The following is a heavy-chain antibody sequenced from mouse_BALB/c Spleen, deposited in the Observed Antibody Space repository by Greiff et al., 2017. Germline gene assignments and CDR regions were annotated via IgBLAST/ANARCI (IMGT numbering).Heavy chain of an antibody. J-gene: IGHJ1*01. CDR3: ARGPSSAWYFDV. V-gene: IGHV1S41*01. D-gene: IGHD1-1*01. Sequence: DLVKPGASVKLSCKASGYTFTSYWINWIKQRPGQGLEWIGRIAPGSGSTYYNEMFKGKATLTVDTSSSTAYIQLSSLSSEDSAVYFCARGPSSAWYFDVWGEGTTVTVSS. CDR1: GYTFTSYW. CDR2: IAPGSGST.